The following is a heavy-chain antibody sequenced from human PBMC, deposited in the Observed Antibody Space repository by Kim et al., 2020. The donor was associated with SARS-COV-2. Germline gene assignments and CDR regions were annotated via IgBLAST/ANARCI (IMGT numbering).Heavy chain of an antibody. CDR3: ARAGYSYAPGSNWFDP. CDR1: GYTFTSYG. Sequence: ASVKVSCKASGYTFTSYGISWVRQAPGQGLEWMGWISAYNGNTNYAQKLQGRVTMTTDTSTSTAYMELRSLRSDDTAVYYCARAGYSYAPGSNWFDPWGQGTLVTVSS. D-gene: IGHD5-18*01. CDR2: ISAYNGNT. V-gene: IGHV1-18*01. J-gene: IGHJ5*02.